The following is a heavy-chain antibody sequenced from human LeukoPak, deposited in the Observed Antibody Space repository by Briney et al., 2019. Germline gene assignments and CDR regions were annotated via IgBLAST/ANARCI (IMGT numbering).Heavy chain of an antibody. J-gene: IGHJ6*03. Sequence: ASVKVSCKASGYTFTSYYMHWVRQAPGQGLEWMGIINPSGGSTSYAQKFQGRVTMTRDMSTSTAYMELRSLRSDDTAVYYCARDSPRDCSSTSCYYYYYYMDVWGKGTTVTVSS. CDR2: INPSGGST. CDR3: ARDSPRDCSSTSCYYYYYYMDV. D-gene: IGHD2-2*01. CDR1: GYTFTSYY. V-gene: IGHV1-46*01.